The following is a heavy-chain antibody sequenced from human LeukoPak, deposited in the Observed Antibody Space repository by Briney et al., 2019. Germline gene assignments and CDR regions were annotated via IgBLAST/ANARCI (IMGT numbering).Heavy chain of an antibody. Sequence: SETLSLTCAVCGGSFSGYYWSWIRQPPGKGLEWIGEINHSGSTNYNPSLKSRVTISVDTSKNQFSLKLSSVTAADPARYFCARSARITMVRGVINVRPYYFDYCGQGTLVPVSS. CDR2: INHSGST. J-gene: IGHJ4*02. CDR1: GGSFSGYY. D-gene: IGHD3-10*01. CDR3: ARSARITMVRGVINVRPYYFDY. V-gene: IGHV4-34*01.